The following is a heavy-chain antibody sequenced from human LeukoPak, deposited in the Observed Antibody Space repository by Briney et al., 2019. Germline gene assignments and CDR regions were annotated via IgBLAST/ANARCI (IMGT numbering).Heavy chain of an antibody. D-gene: IGHD3-10*01. CDR2: IYYSGST. V-gene: IGHV4-31*03. J-gene: IGHJ4*02. CDR3: ARSYGSGSYYSRSEAYFDY. CDR1: GGSISSGGYY. Sequence: SETLSLTCTVSGGSISSGGYYWSWIRQHPGKGLEWIGYIYYSGSTYYNPSLKRRVTISVDTSKNQFSLKLSSVTAADTAVYYCARSYGSGSYYSRSEAYFDYWGQGTLVTVSS.